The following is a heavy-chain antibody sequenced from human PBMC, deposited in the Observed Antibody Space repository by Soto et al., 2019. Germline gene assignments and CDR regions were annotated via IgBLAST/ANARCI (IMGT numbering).Heavy chain of an antibody. CDR2: INPNSGGT. D-gene: IGHD2-2*01. J-gene: IGHJ6*02. Sequence: QVQLVQSGAEVKKPGASVKVSCKASGYTFTGYYMHWVRQAPGQGLEWMGWINPNSGGTNYAQKFQGWVTMTRDTSISTAYMELSRLRSDDTAVYYCARGHFLRGIVLVPAAMSLYYYYGMDVWGQGTTVTVSS. CDR3: ARGHFLRGIVLVPAAMSLYYYYGMDV. CDR1: GYTFTGYY. V-gene: IGHV1-2*04.